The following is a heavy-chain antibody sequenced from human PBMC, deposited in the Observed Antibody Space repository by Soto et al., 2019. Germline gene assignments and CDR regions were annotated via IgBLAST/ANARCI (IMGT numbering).Heavy chain of an antibody. Sequence: ASVKVSCKASGYTFTNYDINWVRQATGQGLEWMGWMNPSNGNTGYAQKFQGRVTMTRDTSISAAYMELSSLTSADTAVYYWARSVRQQLPTIDYWGQGALVTVSS. V-gene: IGHV1-8*01. CDR3: ARSVRQQLPTIDY. CDR2: MNPSNGNT. D-gene: IGHD1-26*01. CDR1: GYTFTNYD. J-gene: IGHJ4*02.